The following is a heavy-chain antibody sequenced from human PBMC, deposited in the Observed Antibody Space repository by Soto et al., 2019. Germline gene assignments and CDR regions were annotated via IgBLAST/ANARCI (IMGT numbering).Heavy chain of an antibody. V-gene: IGHV3-13*05. CDR1: GFTFSSYD. Sequence: GGSLRLSCAASGFTFSSYDMHWVGQATGKGLEWVSAIGTAGDPYYPGSVKGRFTISRENAKNSLYLQMNSLRAGDTAVYYCARGVGYDSSGYYYFDYWGQGTLVTVSS. CDR2: IGTAGDP. D-gene: IGHD3-22*01. CDR3: ARGVGYDSSGYYYFDY. J-gene: IGHJ4*02.